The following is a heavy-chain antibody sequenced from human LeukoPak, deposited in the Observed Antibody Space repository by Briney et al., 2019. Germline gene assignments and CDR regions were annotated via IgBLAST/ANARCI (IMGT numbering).Heavy chain of an antibody. CDR2: ITWDSLSI. CDR3: AKASAATRPRYSDL. V-gene: IGHV3-9*01. D-gene: IGHD2-15*01. J-gene: IGHJ2*01. Sequence: GGSLRLSCAASGFPFDDYAMHWVRQAPGQGLEWVSGITWDSLSIAYADSAMGRFTISRDNARKSLYLQMNSLTSEDTALCYCAKASAATRPRYSDLWGRGTLVSVSS. CDR1: GFPFDDYA.